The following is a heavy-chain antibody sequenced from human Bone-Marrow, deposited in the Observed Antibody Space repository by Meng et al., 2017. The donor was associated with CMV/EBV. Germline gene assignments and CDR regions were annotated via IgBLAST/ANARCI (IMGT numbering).Heavy chain of an antibody. CDR2: ISSSSSYI. CDR3: ARDLKATKLRFLEWSITTYGMDV. V-gene: IGHV3-21*01. Sequence: GESLKISCAASGFTFSSYSMNWVRQAPGKGLEWVSSISSSSSYIYYADSVKGRFTISRDNAKNSLYLQMNSLRAEETAVYYCARDLKATKLRFLEWSITTYGMDVWGQGTTVTVSS. J-gene: IGHJ6*02. D-gene: IGHD3-3*01. CDR1: GFTFSSYS.